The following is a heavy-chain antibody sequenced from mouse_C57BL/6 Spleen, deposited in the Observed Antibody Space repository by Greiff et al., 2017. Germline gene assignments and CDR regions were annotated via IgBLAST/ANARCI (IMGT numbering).Heavy chain of an antibody. Sequence: QVQLQQPGAELVKPGASVKLSCKASGYTFTSYWMHWVKQRPGQGLEWIGMIHPNSGSTNYNEKFKSKATLTVDKSSSTAYMQLSSLTSEDSAVYYCARERGHGYVLYAMDYWGQGTSVTVSS. J-gene: IGHJ4*01. CDR2: IHPNSGST. CDR3: ARERGHGYVLYAMDY. CDR1: GYTFTSYW. V-gene: IGHV1-64*01. D-gene: IGHD2-2*01.